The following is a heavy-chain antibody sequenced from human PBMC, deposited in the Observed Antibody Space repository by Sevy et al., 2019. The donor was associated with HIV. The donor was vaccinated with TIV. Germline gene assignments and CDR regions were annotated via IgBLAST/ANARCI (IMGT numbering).Heavy chain of an antibody. J-gene: IGHJ1*01. D-gene: IGHD3-10*01. CDR1: GFTFSSYG. CDR2: ISYDRSNQ. V-gene: IGHV3-30*18. CDR3: AKHERYHGSGSPQY. Sequence: GGSLRLSCAASGFTFSSYGMHWVRQAPGKGLEWEAVISYDRSNQYHADSVKGRFTISRDNSKNTLSLQMISLRAEDTAASYCAKHERYHGSGSPQYWGQGTLVTVSS.